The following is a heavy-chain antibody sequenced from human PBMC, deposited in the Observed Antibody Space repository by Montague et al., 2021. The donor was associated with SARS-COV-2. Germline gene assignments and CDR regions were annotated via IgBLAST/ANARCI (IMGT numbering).Heavy chain of an antibody. V-gene: IGHV4-31*03. J-gene: IGHJ3*02. Sequence: TLSLTCTVSGGSIGSGGYYWSWIRQHPGKGLEWIGYIYHTGSTHYNPSLKSRVTISKETSKNHFSLNLSSVTAADSAVYYCARGSGYYDSSGYSYDAFDIWGQGTKVTVSS. D-gene: IGHD3-22*01. CDR2: IYHTGST. CDR3: ARGSGYYDSSGYSYDAFDI. CDR1: GGSIGSGGYY.